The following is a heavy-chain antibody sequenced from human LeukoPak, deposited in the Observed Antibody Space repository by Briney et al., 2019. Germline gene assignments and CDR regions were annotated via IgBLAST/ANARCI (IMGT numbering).Heavy chain of an antibody. CDR3: AREGYYGSGSPPSLYFDY. D-gene: IGHD3-10*01. V-gene: IGHV3-30*03. CDR1: GFTFSSYA. Sequence: GGSLRPSCVASGFTFSSYAMSWVRQAPGKGLEWVAVTSSDLNVKLYADSVKGRFTISRDNSRSTLYLQMNSLRPEDTAIYYCAREGYYGSGSPPSLYFDYWGQGTLVTVSS. J-gene: IGHJ4*02. CDR2: TSSDLNVK.